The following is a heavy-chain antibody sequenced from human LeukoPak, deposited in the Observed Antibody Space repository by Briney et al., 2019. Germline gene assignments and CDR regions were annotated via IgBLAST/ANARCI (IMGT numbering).Heavy chain of an antibody. CDR3: ATFLEMATTPFDY. J-gene: IGHJ4*02. V-gene: IGHV3-23*01. CDR2: ISSSGSGDNT. CDR1: GVTLSSFA. Sequence: GGSLRLSCAASGVTLSSFAMSWARQAPGKGLEWVSGISSSGSGDNTYYVDSVKGRFTISRDSSKNTLFLHMNTLRAEDTAVYYCATFLEMATTPFDYWGQGTLVTVSS. D-gene: IGHD5-24*01.